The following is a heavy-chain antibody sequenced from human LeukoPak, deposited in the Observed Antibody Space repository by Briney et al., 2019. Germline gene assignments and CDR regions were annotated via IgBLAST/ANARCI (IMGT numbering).Heavy chain of an antibody. CDR3: ARPLGTYYYRTPPDY. Sequence: GRSLRLSCAASGFTFSSYAMHWVRQAPGKGLEWVAVISYDGSNKYYADSVKGRFTISRDNSKNTLYLQMNSLRAEDTAGYYCARPLGTYYYRTPPDYWGQGTLVTVSS. D-gene: IGHD3-22*01. CDR1: GFTFSSYA. CDR2: ISYDGSNK. V-gene: IGHV3-30-3*01. J-gene: IGHJ4*02.